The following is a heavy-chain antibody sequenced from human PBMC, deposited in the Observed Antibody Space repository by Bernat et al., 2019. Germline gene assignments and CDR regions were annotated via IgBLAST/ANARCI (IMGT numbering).Heavy chain of an antibody. Sequence: QVQLVQSGAEVKKPGASVKVSCKASGYTFTSYYMHWVRQAPGQGLEWMGIINPSGGSTSYAQKFQGRVTMTRDTSTSTVYMELSSLRSEDTVVYYCARGEARTYSSLTQNWFDPWGQGTLVTVSS. CDR1: GYTFTSYY. CDR3: ARGEARTYSSLTQNWFDP. J-gene: IGHJ5*02. D-gene: IGHD6-13*01. V-gene: IGHV1-46*01. CDR2: INPSGGST.